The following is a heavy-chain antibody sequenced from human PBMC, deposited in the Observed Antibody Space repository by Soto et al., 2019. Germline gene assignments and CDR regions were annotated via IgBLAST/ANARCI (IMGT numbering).Heavy chain of an antibody. J-gene: IGHJ6*02. D-gene: IGHD3-16*01. CDR1: GGSISSYY. Sequence: SETLSLTCTVSGGSISSYYWSWIRQPPGKGLEWIGYIYYSGSTNYNPSLKSRVTISVDTSKNQFSLKLSSVTAADTAVYYCARGRGHYGMDVWGQGTTVTVSS. CDR2: IYYSGST. CDR3: ARGRGHYGMDV. V-gene: IGHV4-59*12.